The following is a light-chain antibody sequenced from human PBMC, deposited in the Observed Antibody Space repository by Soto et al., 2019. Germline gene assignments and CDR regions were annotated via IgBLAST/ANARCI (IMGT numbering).Light chain of an antibody. V-gene: IGKV1-39*01. Sequence: DIQMTQSPSSLSASVGDRVTITCRASQTITTYLNWYQQKPGKAPRLLIYAASSLQSGVPSKFSGSGSATDFTLTITNLQPEDFATYYCQQSYTTPPTFGGGTQVDI. CDR2: AAS. CDR1: QTITTY. J-gene: IGKJ4*01. CDR3: QQSYTTPPT.